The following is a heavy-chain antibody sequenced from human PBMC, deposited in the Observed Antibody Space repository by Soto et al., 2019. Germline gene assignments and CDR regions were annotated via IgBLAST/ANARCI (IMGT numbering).Heavy chain of an antibody. CDR3: AREYYSSGTH. CDR1: GFTFSSYG. V-gene: IGHV3-30*03. Sequence: QVQLVESGGGVVQPGRSLRLSCAASGFTFSSYGMHWVRQAPGKGLEWVAVISYDGSNKYYADSVKGRFTISRDNSKNTLYLQMNGLRVEDTAIYYCAREYYSSGTHWGQGTLVTVST. CDR2: ISYDGSNK. D-gene: IGHD3-10*01. J-gene: IGHJ1*01.